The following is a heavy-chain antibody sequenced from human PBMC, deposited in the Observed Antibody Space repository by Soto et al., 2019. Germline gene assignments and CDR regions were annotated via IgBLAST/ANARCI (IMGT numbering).Heavy chain of an antibody. V-gene: IGHV1-69*01. D-gene: IGHD6-19*01. Sequence: QVQLVQSGAEVKKPGSSVKVSCKASGGTFSSYAISWVRQAPGQGLEWMGGSIPIFGTANYAQKFQGRVTITADEYTSTDYMELSSLRSEDTAVYYCARGEGGVAGSYYYYGMDVWGQGTTVTVSS. CDR1: GGTFSSYA. J-gene: IGHJ6*02. CDR3: ARGEGGVAGSYYYYGMDV. CDR2: SIPIFGTA.